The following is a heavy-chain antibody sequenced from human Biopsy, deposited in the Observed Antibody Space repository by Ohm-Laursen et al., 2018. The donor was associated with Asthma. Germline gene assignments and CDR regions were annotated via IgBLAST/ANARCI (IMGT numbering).Heavy chain of an antibody. Sequence: SLRLSCTASGFAVSRDHMFWVRQAPGKGLEWVSVIYSGGTSHTADSVRGRFTISRDYSKNTLYLQMNSLGAEDTAVYYCARGDSSNWSHYYFDYWGQGTLVTASS. CDR1: GFAVSRDH. CDR3: ARGDSSNWSHYYFDY. D-gene: IGHD3-22*01. V-gene: IGHV3-53*01. CDR2: IYSGGTS. J-gene: IGHJ4*02.